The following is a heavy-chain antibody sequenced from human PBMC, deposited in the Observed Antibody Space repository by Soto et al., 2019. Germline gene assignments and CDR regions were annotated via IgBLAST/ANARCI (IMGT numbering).Heavy chain of an antibody. CDR3: AKNAEYYDILTEGYYYYMDV. CDR2: ISGSGGST. V-gene: IGHV3-23*01. CDR1: GFTFSSYA. Sequence: GGSLRLSCAASGFTFSSYAMSWVRQAPGKGLEWVSAISGSGGSTYYADSVKGRFTISRDNSKNTLYLQMNSLRAEDTAVYYCAKNAEYYDILTEGYYYYMDVWGKGTTVTVSS. D-gene: IGHD3-9*01. J-gene: IGHJ6*03.